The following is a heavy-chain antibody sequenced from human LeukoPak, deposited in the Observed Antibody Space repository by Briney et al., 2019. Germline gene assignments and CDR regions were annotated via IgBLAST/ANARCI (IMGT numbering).Heavy chain of an antibody. Sequence: GRSLRLSCAASGFTFSSYGMHWVRQTPAKGLDGVAVLWNDGSDKYYVDSVKGRFTISRDNSKNTLYLQMNSLRAEDTAVYYCARDRGGSYFFPDYWGQGTLVTVSS. CDR2: LWNDGSDK. CDR1: GFTFSSYG. J-gene: IGHJ4*02. CDR3: ARDRGGSYFFPDY. V-gene: IGHV3-33*01. D-gene: IGHD3-10*01.